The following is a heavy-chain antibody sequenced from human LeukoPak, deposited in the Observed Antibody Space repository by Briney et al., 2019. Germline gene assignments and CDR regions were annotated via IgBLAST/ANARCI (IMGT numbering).Heavy chain of an antibody. Sequence: SETLSLTCTVPGGSISSYYWSWLRQPAGKGLEWIGRIYTSGTTNYNPSLKSRVTISVGTSKSQFSLKLSSVTAADTAVYYCAREVSDYDILTGWIDYWGQGALVSVSS. V-gene: IGHV4-4*07. CDR1: GGSISSYY. CDR3: AREVSDYDILTGWIDY. J-gene: IGHJ4*02. CDR2: IYTSGTT. D-gene: IGHD3-9*01.